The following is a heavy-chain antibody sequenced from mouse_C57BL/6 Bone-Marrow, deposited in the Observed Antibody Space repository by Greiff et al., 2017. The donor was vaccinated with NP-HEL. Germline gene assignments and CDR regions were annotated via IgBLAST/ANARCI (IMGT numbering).Heavy chain of an antibody. V-gene: IGHV1-15*01. CDR2: IDPETGGT. Sequence: QVQLQQSGAELVRPGASVTLSCKASGYTFTDYEMHWVKQTPVHGLEWIGAIDPETGGTASNQKFKGKAILTADKSSSTAYMELRSMTSEDSAIYICTRRGDGYPYYYAMDYWGQGTTVTASS. J-gene: IGHJ4*01. CDR1: GYTFTDYE. D-gene: IGHD2-3*01. CDR3: TRRGDGYPYYYAMDY.